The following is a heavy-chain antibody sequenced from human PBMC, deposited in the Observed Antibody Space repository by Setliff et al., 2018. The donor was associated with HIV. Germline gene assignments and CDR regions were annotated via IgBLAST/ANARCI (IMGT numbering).Heavy chain of an antibody. CDR1: GGSISSGDYY. J-gene: IGHJ4*02. D-gene: IGHD6-19*01. CDR2: IYYSGST. V-gene: IGHV4-30-4*08. CDR3: ARGEVAATTWGDY. Sequence: SETLSLTCTVSGGSISSGDYYWSWIRQPPGKGLEWIGYIYYSGSTYYNPSLKSRVTISVDTSKNQFSLKLSSVTAADTAVYYCARGEVAATTWGDYWGQGTLVTVSS.